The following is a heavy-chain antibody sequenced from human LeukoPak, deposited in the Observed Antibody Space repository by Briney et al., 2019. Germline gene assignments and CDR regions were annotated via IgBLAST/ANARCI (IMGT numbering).Heavy chain of an antibody. CDR2: ISYDGSIK. Sequence: LSGGSLRLSCAASGFTLSRYAMHWVRQAPGKGPEWVAVISYDGSIKYYADSVKGRFTISRDNSKNTVFLRLTSLRGEDTAVYYCARIGDQDDWEVPFDYWGQGTLVTVSS. CDR3: ARIGDQDDWEVPFDY. V-gene: IGHV3-30*04. CDR1: GFTLSRYA. D-gene: IGHD3-9*01. J-gene: IGHJ4*02.